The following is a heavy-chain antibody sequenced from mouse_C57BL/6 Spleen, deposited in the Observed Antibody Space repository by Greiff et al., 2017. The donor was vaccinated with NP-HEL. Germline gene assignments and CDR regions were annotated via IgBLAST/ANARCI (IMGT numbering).Heavy chain of an antibody. Sequence: VQLVESGAELVKPGASVKISCKASGYAFSSYWMNWVKQRPGKGLEWIGQIYPGDGDTNYNGKFKGKATLTADKSSSTAYMQLSSLTSEDSAVKCCARGDGSRAGFAYWGQGTLVTVSA. D-gene: IGHD1-1*01. V-gene: IGHV1-80*01. J-gene: IGHJ3*01. CDR1: GYAFSSYW. CDR3: ARGDGSRAGFAY. CDR2: IYPGDGDT.